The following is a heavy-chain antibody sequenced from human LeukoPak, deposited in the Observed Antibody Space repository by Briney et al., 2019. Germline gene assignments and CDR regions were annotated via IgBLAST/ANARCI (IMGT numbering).Heavy chain of an antibody. CDR3: AKGFDWYGMDV. Sequence: SETLSLTCTVSGGSISSSSYYWGWIRQPPGKGLEWIGSIYYSGSTYYNPSLKSRVTISVDTSKNQFSLKLSSVTAADTAVYYCAKGFDWYGMDVWGQGTTVTVSS. J-gene: IGHJ6*02. CDR1: GGSISSSSYY. CDR2: IYYSGST. D-gene: IGHD3-9*01. V-gene: IGHV4-39*01.